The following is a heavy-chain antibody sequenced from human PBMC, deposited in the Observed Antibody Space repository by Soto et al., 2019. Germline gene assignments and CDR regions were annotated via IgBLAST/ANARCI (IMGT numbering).Heavy chain of an antibody. CDR2: INPNSGGT. Sequence: ASVKVSCKASGYTFTGYYMHWVRQAPGQGLEWMGWINPNSGGTNYAQKFQGWVTMTRDTSISTAYMELSRLRSDDTAVYYCARGSSPSYCISTSCFSGYGMDVSGQGTTVTVS. J-gene: IGHJ6*02. V-gene: IGHV1-2*04. CDR1: GYTFTGYY. CDR3: ARGSSPSYCISTSCFSGYGMDV. D-gene: IGHD2-2*01.